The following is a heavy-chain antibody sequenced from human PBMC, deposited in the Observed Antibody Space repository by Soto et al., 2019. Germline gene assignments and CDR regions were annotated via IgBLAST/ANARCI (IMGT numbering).Heavy chain of an antibody. Sequence: GESLKISCKGSGYSFTSYWIGWVRQMPGKGLEWMGIIYPGDSDTRYSPSFQGQVTISADKSTSTAYPQWSSLKASATAMYYCAGGGVRGVITRTRDYYGMDVWGQGTTVTVSS. CDR2: IYPGDSDT. D-gene: IGHD3-10*01. V-gene: IGHV5-51*01. CDR3: AGGGVRGVITRTRDYYGMDV. J-gene: IGHJ6*02. CDR1: GYSFTSYW.